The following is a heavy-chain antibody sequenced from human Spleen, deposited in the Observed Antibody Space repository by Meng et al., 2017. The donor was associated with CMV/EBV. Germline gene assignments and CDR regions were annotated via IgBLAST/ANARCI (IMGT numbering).Heavy chain of an antibody. CDR3: ARVYVGGAPGTSYYYYYGMDV. Sequence: GGSLRLSCAASGFTFSSYSMNWVRQAPGKGLEWVSYISSSGSTIYYADSVRGRFTISRDYAKNSLYLQMNSLGAEDTAVYCCARVYVGGAPGTSYYYYYGMDVWGQGTTVTVSS. V-gene: IGHV3-48*04. CDR1: GFTFSSYS. J-gene: IGHJ6*02. CDR2: ISSSGSTI. D-gene: IGHD6-13*01.